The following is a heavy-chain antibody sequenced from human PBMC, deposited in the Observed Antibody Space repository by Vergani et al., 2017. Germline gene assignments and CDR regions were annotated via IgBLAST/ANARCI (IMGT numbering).Heavy chain of an antibody. V-gene: IGHV1-69*08. CDR3: AKDLYIMTTVTAFDY. CDR2: IIPILGIA. CDR1: GGTFSSYT. J-gene: IGHJ4*02. D-gene: IGHD4-17*01. Sequence: QVQLVQSGAEVKKPGSSVKVSCKASGGTFSSYTISWVRQAPGQGLEWMGRIIPILGIANYAQKFQGRVTITADKSTSTAYMELSSLRSEDTAVYYCAKDLYIMTTVTAFDYWGQGTLVTVSS.